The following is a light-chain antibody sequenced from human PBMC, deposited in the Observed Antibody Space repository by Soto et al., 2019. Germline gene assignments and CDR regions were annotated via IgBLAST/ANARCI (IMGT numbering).Light chain of an antibody. Sequence: EIVLTQSPGTLSLSPGESATLSCRASQRVSCYLAWYQQNPGQSPRLLIYGASNRATGIPTRFSGTGSGTDFTLTISRLEPDDFGVYYCQQYGNSTLFTFGPGTKVD. CDR3: QQYGNSTLFT. CDR1: QRVSCY. CDR2: GAS. J-gene: IGKJ3*01. V-gene: IGKV3-20*01.